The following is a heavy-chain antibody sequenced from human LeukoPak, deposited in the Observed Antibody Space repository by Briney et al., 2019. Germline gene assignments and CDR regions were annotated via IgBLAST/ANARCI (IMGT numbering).Heavy chain of an antibody. CDR3: ARAGSSAWYDP. CDR1: GFTLSSHW. Sequence: GGSLRLSCAASGFTLSSHWMSWVRQAPGKGLEYVAAITSDGVSTFYASSVQGRFIISRGNSKNTLYLQMGSLKAEDMAVYYCARAGSSAWYDPWGQGTLVTVSS. J-gene: IGHJ5*02. CDR2: ITSDGVST. V-gene: IGHV3-64*01. D-gene: IGHD6-19*01.